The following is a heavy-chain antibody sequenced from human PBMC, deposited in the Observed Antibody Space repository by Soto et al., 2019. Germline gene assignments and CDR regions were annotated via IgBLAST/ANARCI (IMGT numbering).Heavy chain of an antibody. J-gene: IGHJ6*03. Sequence: SETLSLTCAVYGGSFSGYYWSWIRQPPGKGLEWIGEINHSGSTNYNPSLKSRVTISVDTSKNQFSLKLSSVTAADTAVYYCARSPHLTVAYYYYYMDVWGKGTTVTVSS. D-gene: IGHD3-9*01. CDR2: INHSGST. V-gene: IGHV4-34*01. CDR3: ARSPHLTVAYYYYYMDV. CDR1: GGSFSGYY.